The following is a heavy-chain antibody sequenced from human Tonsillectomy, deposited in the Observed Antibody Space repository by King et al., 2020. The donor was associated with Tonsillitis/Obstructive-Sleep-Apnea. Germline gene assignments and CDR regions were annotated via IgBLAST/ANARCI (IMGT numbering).Heavy chain of an antibody. V-gene: IGHV3-66*01. CDR3: VQDGYCSGGTCYTTY. J-gene: IGHJ4*02. CDR1: GFTVSSSY. D-gene: IGHD2-15*01. CDR2: FFGVGST. Sequence: VQLVESGGGLVQPGGSLRLSCTVSGFTVSSSYMSWVRQAPGKGLEWVSGFFGVGSTYYADSVQGSFSMSTDNSKNTLFLQMNSLRAEDTALYYCVQDGYCSGGTCYTTYWGQGTLVTVSS.